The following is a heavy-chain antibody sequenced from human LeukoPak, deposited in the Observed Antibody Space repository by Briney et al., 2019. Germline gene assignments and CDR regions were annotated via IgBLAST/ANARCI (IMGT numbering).Heavy chain of an antibody. CDR1: GDSINSYY. J-gene: IGHJ4*02. Sequence: PSETLSLTCSVSGDSINSYYWSWIRQPPGKGLEWIAYIYYSGSTNYNPSLKSRVTISVDTSKNQFSLKVTSVTAADTAIYYCARAAYGSTYLFDSWGQGTLVTVSS. CDR3: ARAAYGSTYLFDS. CDR2: IYYSGST. V-gene: IGHV4-59*01. D-gene: IGHD6-13*01.